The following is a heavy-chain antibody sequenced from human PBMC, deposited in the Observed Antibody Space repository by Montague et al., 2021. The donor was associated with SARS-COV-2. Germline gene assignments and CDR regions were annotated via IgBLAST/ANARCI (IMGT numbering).Heavy chain of an antibody. J-gene: IGHJ2*01. Sequence: SETLSLTCTVSGGSISSSSYYWCWIRQPPGKVLEWIGSIYYSGSTYYTPSLKSLVTISVDTSKNQFSLKLSSVTAANTAVYYCARHVYDILTGYYTYWYFDLWGRGTLVTASS. CDR3: ARHVYDILTGYYTYWYFDL. V-gene: IGHV4-39*01. CDR2: IYYSGST. D-gene: IGHD3-9*01. CDR1: GGSISSSSYY.